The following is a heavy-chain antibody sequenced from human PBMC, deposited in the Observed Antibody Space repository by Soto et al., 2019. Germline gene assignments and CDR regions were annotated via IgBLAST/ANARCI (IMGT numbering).Heavy chain of an antibody. CDR1: GGTFSSYA. CDR3: GRFIGTEYSGYEPRYYFDY. Sequence: SVKVSCKASGGTFSSYAISWVRQAPGQGLEWMGGIIPIFGTANYAQKIQGRDTITADESTSTAYMELSRLRYENTAVYYYGRFIGTEYSGYEPRYYFDYWGQGTLVTVSS. D-gene: IGHD5-12*01. J-gene: IGHJ4*02. V-gene: IGHV1-69*13. CDR2: IIPIFGTA.